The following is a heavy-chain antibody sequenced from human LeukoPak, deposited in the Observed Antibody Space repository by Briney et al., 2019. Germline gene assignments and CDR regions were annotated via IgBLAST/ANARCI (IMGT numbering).Heavy chain of an antibody. Sequence: GGSLRLSCTASGFTFGDYALSWFRQAPGKGLEWVSAISGSGGSTYYADSVKGRFTISRDNSKNTLYLQMNSLRAEDTAVYYCAKSTTVTDLGDYWGQGTLVTVSS. V-gene: IGHV3-23*01. D-gene: IGHD4-17*01. CDR3: AKSTTVTDLGDY. CDR2: ISGSGGST. CDR1: GFTFGDYA. J-gene: IGHJ4*02.